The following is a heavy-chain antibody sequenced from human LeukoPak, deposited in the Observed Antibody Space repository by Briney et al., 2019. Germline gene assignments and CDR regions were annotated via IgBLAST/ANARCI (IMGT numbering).Heavy chain of an antibody. Sequence: SVKVSCKASGGTFSSYAISWVRQAPGQGLEWMGGIIPIFGTANYAQKFQGRVTITADESTSTAYMGLSSLRSEDTAVYYCAGAVAGTLNYFDYWGQGTLVTVSS. J-gene: IGHJ4*02. CDR2: IIPIFGTA. D-gene: IGHD6-19*01. CDR1: GGTFSSYA. V-gene: IGHV1-69*13. CDR3: AGAVAGTLNYFDY.